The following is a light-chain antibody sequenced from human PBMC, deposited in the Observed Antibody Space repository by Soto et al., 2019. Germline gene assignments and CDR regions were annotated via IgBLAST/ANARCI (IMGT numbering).Light chain of an antibody. Sequence: EIVLTQSPGTLSLSPGERATLSCRASQSVSSTDLAWYQQKPGQAPRLLIYGASTRATGIPDRFSGSGSGTDFTLTISRLEPADFAVYYCQQYDRSLYPFGQGTKLAIK. CDR1: QSVSSTD. CDR2: GAS. CDR3: QQYDRSLYP. J-gene: IGKJ2*01. V-gene: IGKV3-20*01.